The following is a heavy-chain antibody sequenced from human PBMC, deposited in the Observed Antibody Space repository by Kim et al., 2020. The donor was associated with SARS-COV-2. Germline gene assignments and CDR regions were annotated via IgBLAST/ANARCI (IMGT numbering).Heavy chain of an antibody. V-gene: IGHV1-69*05. CDR2: INPNCGGA. CDR3: ASDRLTCSSASCKRLPGHMDD. Sequence: SVKVSCKASGDTFISYSISWVRQAPGQGLEWMGWINPNCGGANYAQKFQGRVTITTDASTSTAYMELSSLRSEDTAVYYCASDRLTCSSASCKRLPGHMDDWGQGTPVTVSS. J-gene: IGHJ6*02. D-gene: IGHD2-2*01. CDR1: GDTFISYS.